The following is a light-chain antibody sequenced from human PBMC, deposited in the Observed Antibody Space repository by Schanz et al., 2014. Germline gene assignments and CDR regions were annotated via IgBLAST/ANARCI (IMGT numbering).Light chain of an antibody. V-gene: IGKV1-5*01. CDR1: QSISTW. Sequence: DIRMTQSPSTLSASVGDRVTITCRASQSISTWLAWYQQKPGKAPKFLIHDASSLETGVPSRFSGSGSGTEFTLTISSLQPDDFATYYCQQYDSYPLTFGGGTKVEIK. J-gene: IGKJ4*01. CDR3: QQYDSYPLT. CDR2: DAS.